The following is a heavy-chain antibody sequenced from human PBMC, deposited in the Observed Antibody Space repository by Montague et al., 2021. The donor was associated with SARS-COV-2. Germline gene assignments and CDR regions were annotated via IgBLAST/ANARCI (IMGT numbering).Heavy chain of an antibody. CDR3: APHGPYNEISTGYLRPYCLDH. D-gene: IGHD3-9*01. J-gene: IGHJ4*02. CDR1: GGTLSSTSFY. Sequence: SETLSLTCSVSGGTLSSTSFYWGWIRQPPGRGLEWIGTMHYSEWPYYNPPLQSRVTISANMSKNRFSLNLGSVTASDTAVYYCAPHGPYNEISTGYLRPYCLDHWGQGRLVTVAS. V-gene: IGHV4-39*02. CDR2: MHYSEWP.